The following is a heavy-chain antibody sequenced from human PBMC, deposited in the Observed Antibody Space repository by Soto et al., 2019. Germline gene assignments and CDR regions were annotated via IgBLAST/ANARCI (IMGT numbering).Heavy chain of an antibody. CDR2: LSGSGRST. D-gene: IGHD5-18*01. Sequence: GGSLRLSCADSGFTFTTYAMSWSRQPQRRGLEWVAALSGSGRSTYYADSVKGLFTISRDNSKNTLYLEKDSLRVEDTAIYYGANVDTAMVGHFDYWGQGALVTVSS. V-gene: IGHV3-23*01. CDR1: GFTFTTYA. J-gene: IGHJ4*02. CDR3: ANVDTAMVGHFDY.